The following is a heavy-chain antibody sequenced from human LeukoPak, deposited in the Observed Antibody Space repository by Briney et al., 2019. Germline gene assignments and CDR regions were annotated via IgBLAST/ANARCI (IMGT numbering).Heavy chain of an antibody. CDR1: GFTFSRYA. V-gene: IGHV3-23*01. CDR3: AKKSRDGYNPFDY. D-gene: IGHD5-24*01. Sequence: GGSLRLSCAASGFTFSRYAMSWVRQAPGKGLEWVCGISSSGESPYYADSVKGRFTISRDNSKNTLYLEINSLRGEDTAVYYCAKKSRDGYNPFDYLGQGTLVTVSS. J-gene: IGHJ4*02. CDR2: ISSSGESP.